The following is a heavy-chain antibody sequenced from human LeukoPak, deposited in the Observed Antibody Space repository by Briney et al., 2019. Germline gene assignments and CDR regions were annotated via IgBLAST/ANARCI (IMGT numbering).Heavy chain of an antibody. Sequence: GGSLRLSCVDSGFTFSSDAMTWVRQAPGKGLEWVAGIIGGSGASTYYADSAKGRFTVSRDNSRNTVYLQMNRLRAEDTALYYCAKDWHFDLWGRGTLVTVSS. J-gene: IGHJ2*01. CDR1: GFTFSSDA. CDR3: AKDWHFDL. V-gene: IGHV3-23*01. CDR2: IIGGSGAST.